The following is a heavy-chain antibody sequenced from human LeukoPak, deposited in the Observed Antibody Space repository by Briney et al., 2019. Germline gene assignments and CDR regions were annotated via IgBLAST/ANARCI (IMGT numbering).Heavy chain of an antibody. D-gene: IGHD3-10*01. CDR3: ARARITMVRPGLNRNWFDP. V-gene: IGHV1-2*04. CDR1: GYTFTGYY. J-gene: IGHJ5*02. Sequence: ASVKVSCKASGYTFTGYYMHWVRQAPGQGLEWMGWINPNSGGTNYAQKFQGWVTMTRDTSISTAYMELSRLRSDDTAVYYCARARITMVRPGLNRNWFDPWGQGTLVTVSS. CDR2: INPNSGGT.